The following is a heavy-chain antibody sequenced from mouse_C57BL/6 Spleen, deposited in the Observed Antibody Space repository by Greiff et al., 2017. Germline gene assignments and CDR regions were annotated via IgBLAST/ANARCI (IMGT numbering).Heavy chain of an antibody. Sequence: VQLQQPGAELVMPGASVKLSCKASGYTSTSYWMHWVKQRPGQGLEWIGEIDPSDSYTNYNQKFKGKSTLTVDKSSSTAYMQLSSLTSEDSAVYYCARSGLGYYGSSPFAYWGQGTLVTVSA. CDR1: GYTSTSYW. V-gene: IGHV1-69*01. D-gene: IGHD1-1*01. CDR3: ARSGLGYYGSSPFAY. CDR2: IDPSDSYT. J-gene: IGHJ3*01.